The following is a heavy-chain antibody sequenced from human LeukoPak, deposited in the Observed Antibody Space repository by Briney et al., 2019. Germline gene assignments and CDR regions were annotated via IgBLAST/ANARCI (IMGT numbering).Heavy chain of an antibody. Sequence: SETLSLTCTVSGGSISSGSYYWSWIRQPAGKGLEWIGRIYTSGSTNYNPSLKSRVTISVDTSKNQFSLKLSSVTAADTAVYYCARYTFTVPFNPWGQGTLVTVSS. V-gene: IGHV4-61*02. CDR3: ARYTFTVPFNP. D-gene: IGHD3-3*02. CDR2: IYTSGST. J-gene: IGHJ4*02. CDR1: GGSISSGSYY.